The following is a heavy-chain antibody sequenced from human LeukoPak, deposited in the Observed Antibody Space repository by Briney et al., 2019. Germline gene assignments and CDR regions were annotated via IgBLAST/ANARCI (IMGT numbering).Heavy chain of an antibody. D-gene: IGHD2-2*02. J-gene: IGHJ6*03. Sequence: PGGSLRLSCAASGFTFSSYWMHWVRQAPGKGLVWVSRINSDGGSTSYADSVKGRFTISRDNAKNTLYLQMNSLRAEDTAVYYCAREVVVPGAIEGILYYYYYMDVRGKGTTVTVSS. CDR2: INSDGGST. CDR1: GFTFSSYW. CDR3: AREVVVPGAIEGILYYYYYMDV. V-gene: IGHV3-74*01.